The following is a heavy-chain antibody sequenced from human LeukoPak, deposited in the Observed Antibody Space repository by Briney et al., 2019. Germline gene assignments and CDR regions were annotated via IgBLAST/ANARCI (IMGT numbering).Heavy chain of an antibody. J-gene: IGHJ4*02. D-gene: IGHD3-16*02. CDR2: ISGSGGST. CDR3: AKDRGGFGGVIVRYLYYFDY. V-gene: IGHV3-23*01. CDR1: GFTFSSYA. Sequence: PGGSLRLSCAASGFTFSSYAMSWVRQAPGKGLEWVSAISGSGGSTYYADSVKGRFTISRDNSKNTLYLQMNSLRAEDTAVYYCAKDRGGFGGVIVRYLYYFDYWGQGTLVTVSS.